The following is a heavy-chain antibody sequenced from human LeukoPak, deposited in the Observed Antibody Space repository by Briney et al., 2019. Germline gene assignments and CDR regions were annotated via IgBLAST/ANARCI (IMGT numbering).Heavy chain of an antibody. D-gene: IGHD2-2*02. V-gene: IGHV1-8*01. Sequence: ASVKVSCKASGYTFTRYDINWVRQATGQGLEWMGWMNPNSGNTGYAQKFQGRVTVTRNTSISTAYMDLSSLRSEDTAVYYCARGGYCSSTSCYTSYDAFDIWGQGTMVTVSS. J-gene: IGHJ3*02. CDR2: MNPNSGNT. CDR1: GYTFTRYD. CDR3: ARGGYCSSTSCYTSYDAFDI.